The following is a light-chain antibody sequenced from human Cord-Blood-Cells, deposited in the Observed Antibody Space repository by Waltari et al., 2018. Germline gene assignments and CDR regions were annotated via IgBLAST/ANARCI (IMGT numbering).Light chain of an antibody. V-gene: IGKV1-5*03. CDR2: KAS. Sequence: DIQMTQSPSTLSASVGDRVTITCRASQSISSWLAWYQQKPGKAPKLLIYKASSLESGVPSRCSGSGYGIEFTLTISSLQPDDFATYYCQQYNSYILTFGGGTKVESK. J-gene: IGKJ4*01. CDR3: QQYNSYILT. CDR1: QSISSW.